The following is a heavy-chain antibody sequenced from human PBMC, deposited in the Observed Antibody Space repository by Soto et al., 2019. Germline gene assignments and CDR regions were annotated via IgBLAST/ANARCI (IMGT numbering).Heavy chain of an antibody. CDR3: ARDCPPVDY. V-gene: IGHV1-18*01. CDR2: INAYNGNT. CDR1: GYTFTSYG. Sequence: QGQLVQSGAEVKKPGASVKVSCQASGYTFTSYGISWVRQAPGHGLEWMGWINAYNGNTKYAQKLQGRVTITTDTSTRTAYLELRSLRSDDTAVYYCARDCPPVDYRGQGTLVTVSS. J-gene: IGHJ4*02.